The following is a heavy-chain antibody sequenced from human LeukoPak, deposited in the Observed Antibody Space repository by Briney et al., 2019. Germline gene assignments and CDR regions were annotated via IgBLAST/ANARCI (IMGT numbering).Heavy chain of an antibody. D-gene: IGHD1-26*01. CDR2: IYYSGST. CDR3: ARVGATLDHDY. V-gene: IGHV4-59*01. Sequence: SETLSLTCTVSGGSISSYYWSWIRQPPGKGLEWIGYIYYSGSTNYNPSLKSRVTISVDTSKNQFSLKLSSVTAADTAAYYCARVGATLDHDYWGQGTLVTVSS. J-gene: IGHJ4*02. CDR1: GGSISSYY.